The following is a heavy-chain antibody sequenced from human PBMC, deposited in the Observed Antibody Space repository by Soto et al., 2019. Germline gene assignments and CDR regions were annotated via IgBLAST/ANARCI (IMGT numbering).Heavy chain of an antibody. Sequence: QVQLQQSGPGLVKPSQTLSLTCAITGDSVSSNSAGWSWVRQSPSIGLEWLGRTYYRSKWYYEYAVSVRGRITINPDTSKNQYSLQLNSVTPEDPAVYFCARGEQYSGRIFDYWGQGTLVTVSS. CDR1: GDSVSSNSAG. CDR3: ARGEQYSGRIFDY. V-gene: IGHV6-1*01. CDR2: TYYRSKWYY. J-gene: IGHJ4*01. D-gene: IGHD1-26*01.